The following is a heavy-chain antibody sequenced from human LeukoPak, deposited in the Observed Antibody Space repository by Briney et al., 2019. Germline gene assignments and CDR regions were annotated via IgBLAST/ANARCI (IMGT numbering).Heavy chain of an antibody. V-gene: IGHV4-59*01. Sequence: SETLSLTCTVSGGSMNSYHWSWIRQPPGKGLEWIGYIYYSGSTNYNPSLKSRVTISVDTSKNQFSLKLSSVTAADTAVYYCARWGPEGYGDFHDAFDIWGQGTMVTVSS. CDR3: ARWGPEGYGDFHDAFDI. CDR2: IYYSGST. J-gene: IGHJ3*02. CDR1: GGSMNSYH. D-gene: IGHD4-17*01.